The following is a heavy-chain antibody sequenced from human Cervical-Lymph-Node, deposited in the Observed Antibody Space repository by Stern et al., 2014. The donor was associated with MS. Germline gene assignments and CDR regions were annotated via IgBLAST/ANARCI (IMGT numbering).Heavy chain of an antibody. D-gene: IGHD6-6*01. CDR1: GFTFSDSA. CDR3: TRTSSLAAFDY. Sequence: EMQLVESGGGLIQPGGSLQLSCAASGFTFSDSAMHWVRQTSGKGLEWVGRIRSKDNNYATAYAASVKGRFTVSRADSNNTAYLQMNSLKTEDTAVYYCTRTSSLAAFDYWGQGTLVTVSS. CDR2: IRSKDNNYAT. V-gene: IGHV3-73*01. J-gene: IGHJ4*02.